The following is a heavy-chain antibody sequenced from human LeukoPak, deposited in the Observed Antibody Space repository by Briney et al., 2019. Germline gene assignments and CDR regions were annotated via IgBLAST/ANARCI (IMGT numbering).Heavy chain of an antibody. J-gene: IGHJ6*02. V-gene: IGHV3-43*02. CDR2: ISGDGGST. D-gene: IGHD3-22*01. CDR3: AKAVKAYYYYGMDV. Sequence: GGSLRLSCAASGFTFDDYAMHWVRQAPGKGLEWVSLISGDGGSTYYADSVKGRFTISRDNSKNFLYLQMNSLRTEDTALYYCAKAVKAYYYYGMDVWGQGTTVTVSS. CDR1: GFTFDDYA.